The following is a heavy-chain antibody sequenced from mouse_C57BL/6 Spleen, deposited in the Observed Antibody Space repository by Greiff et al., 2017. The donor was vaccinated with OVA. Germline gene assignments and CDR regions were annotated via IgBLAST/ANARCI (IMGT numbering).Heavy chain of an antibody. CDR3: ARIVTGTGAWFAY. Sequence: QVQLKESGPGILQPSQTLSLTCSFSGFSLSTFGMGVGWIRQPSGKGLEWLAPIWWDDDKYYNPALKSRLTISKDTSTNQVFLKIANVDTADTATYYCARIVTGTGAWFAYWGQGTLVTVSA. D-gene: IGHD4-1*01. V-gene: IGHV8-8*01. CDR1: GFSLSTFGMG. J-gene: IGHJ3*01. CDR2: IWWDDDK.